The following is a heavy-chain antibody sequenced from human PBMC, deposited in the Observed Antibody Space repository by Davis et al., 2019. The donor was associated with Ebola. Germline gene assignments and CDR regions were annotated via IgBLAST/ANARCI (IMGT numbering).Heavy chain of an antibody. CDR2: MYSGGTI. CDR3: ARGDFYYGVDV. J-gene: IGHJ6*02. CDR1: GFSVSAKY. Sequence: GESLKISCAASGFSVSAKYMNWVRQAPGKGLQWVSIMYSGGTIYYADSVKGRFTISRDTSRNTVYLQMKNLRADDTAVYYCARGDFYYGVDVWGRGTTVTVSS. V-gene: IGHV3-53*01.